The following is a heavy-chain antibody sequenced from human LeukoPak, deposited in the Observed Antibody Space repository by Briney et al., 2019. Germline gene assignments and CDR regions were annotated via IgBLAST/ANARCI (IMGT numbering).Heavy chain of an antibody. J-gene: IGHJ4*02. CDR2: IYHSATT. Sequence: SDTLSLTCTVSGGSISGYYWSWIRQPPGKGLEWIGFIYHSATTNYNPSLKSRVTMSVATSKNQFSLKLTSVTAADTAVYYCATLSSYGDYSDYWGQGTLVTVSS. V-gene: IGHV4-59*07. CDR1: GGSISGYY. D-gene: IGHD4-17*01. CDR3: ATLSSYGDYSDY.